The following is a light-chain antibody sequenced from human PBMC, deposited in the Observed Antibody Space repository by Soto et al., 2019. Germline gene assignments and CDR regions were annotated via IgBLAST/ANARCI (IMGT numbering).Light chain of an antibody. Sequence: EIVLTQSPATLSLSPGEIATLSCRASQSVSSYLAWHQQKPGQAPRLLIYDASNRATGIPARFSGSGSGTDFTLTISSLEPEDFAVYYCQHRGTFGQGTKVEIK. CDR1: QSVSSY. CDR3: QHRGT. J-gene: IGKJ1*01. CDR2: DAS. V-gene: IGKV3-11*01.